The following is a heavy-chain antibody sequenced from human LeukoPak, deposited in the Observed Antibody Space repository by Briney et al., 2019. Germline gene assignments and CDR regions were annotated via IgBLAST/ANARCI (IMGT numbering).Heavy chain of an antibody. CDR2: LNDDGSST. D-gene: IGHD1-26*01. CDR3: ARALGSPLDF. CDR1: GFTFSNYW. V-gene: IGHV3-74*01. Sequence: GGSLRLSCAASGFTFSNYWMHWVRHAPGKGLVWVSRLNDDGSSTTYADSVKGRFTISRDNAKNTLYLQMNSLRAEDTAVYYCARALGSPLDFWGQGTLVTVSS. J-gene: IGHJ4*02.